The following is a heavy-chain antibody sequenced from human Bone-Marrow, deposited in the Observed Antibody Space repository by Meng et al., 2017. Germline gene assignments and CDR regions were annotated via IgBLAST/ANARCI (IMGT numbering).Heavy chain of an antibody. J-gene: IGHJ4*02. CDR1: GDSISGANW. D-gene: IGHD2-2*01. Sequence: QVQLQESGPGLVKPSETLSLTCAVSGDSISGANWWSWVRQTPGKGLEWIVEVWHSGDRTYNPSLQDRVTMSPDKSKNQFSLILTSVTAADTAIYYCASRYQLPTHFDYWGQGALVTVSS. V-gene: IGHV4/OR15-8*02. CDR2: VWHSGDR. CDR3: ASRYQLPTHFDY.